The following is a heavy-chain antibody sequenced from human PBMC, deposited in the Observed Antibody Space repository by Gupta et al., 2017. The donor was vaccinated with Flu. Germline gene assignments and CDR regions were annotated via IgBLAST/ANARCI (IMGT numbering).Heavy chain of an antibody. J-gene: IGHJ6*02. CDR3: AKDRRYDFWSGSYYHYGMDV. CDR2: INWNSGRI. V-gene: IGHV3-9*01. Sequence: GLEWVSGINWNSGRIAYADSVKGRFTISRDNAKNSLYLQVNSLRTEDTALYYCAKDRRYDFWSGSYYHYGMDVWGQGTTVTVSS. D-gene: IGHD3-3*01.